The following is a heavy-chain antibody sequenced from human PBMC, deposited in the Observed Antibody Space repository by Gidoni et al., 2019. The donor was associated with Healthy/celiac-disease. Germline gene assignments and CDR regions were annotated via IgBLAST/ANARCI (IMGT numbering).Heavy chain of an antibody. V-gene: IGHV3-30*18. Sequence: QVQLVESGGGVVQPGRSLRLSCAASGFTFSSYGMHWVRQAPGKGLEWVAVISYDGSNKYYADSVKGRFTISRDNSKNTLYLQMNSLRAEDTAVYYCAKESEIAARPPDYWGQGTLVTVSS. J-gene: IGHJ4*02. CDR3: AKESEIAARPPDY. CDR2: ISYDGSNK. D-gene: IGHD6-6*01. CDR1: GFTFSSYG.